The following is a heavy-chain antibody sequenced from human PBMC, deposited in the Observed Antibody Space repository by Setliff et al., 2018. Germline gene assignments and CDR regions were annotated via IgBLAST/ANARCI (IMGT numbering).Heavy chain of an antibody. Sequence: GGSLRLSCAASGFTFSSYSMNWVRQAPGGGLEWVSYVISSGDINYNADSVRGRFTISRDNAKNLLFLQMNSLRAEDTAVYYCARGEYSRGFIFDAWGQGALVTSPQ. J-gene: IGHJ5*02. V-gene: IGHV3-48*04. D-gene: IGHD2-21*01. CDR2: VISSGDIN. CDR1: GFTFSSYS. CDR3: ARGEYSRGFIFDA.